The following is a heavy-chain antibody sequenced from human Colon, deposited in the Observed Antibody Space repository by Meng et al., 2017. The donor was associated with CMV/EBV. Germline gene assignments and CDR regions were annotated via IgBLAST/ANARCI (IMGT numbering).Heavy chain of an antibody. CDR2: LSTTSAYI. Sequence: SCEASECTFSRHDMYWVRQAPGKGLDWVSSLSTTSAYIFYADSVKGRFTISRDNARNSLYLQMNSLRVEDTAVYYCVRRSKSNWYFDLWGRGTLVTVSS. V-gene: IGHV3-21*01. J-gene: IGHJ2*01. CDR3: VRRSKSNWYFDL. CDR1: ECTFSRHD.